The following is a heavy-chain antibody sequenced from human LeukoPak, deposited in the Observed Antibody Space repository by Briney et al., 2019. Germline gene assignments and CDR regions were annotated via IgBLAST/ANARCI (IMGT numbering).Heavy chain of an antibody. J-gene: IGHJ3*02. Sequence: SETLSLTCTVSGGSISSYYWSWIRLPPGKGLEWIGYIYYSGSTNYNPSLKSRVTISVDTSKNQFSLKLSSVTAADTAVYYCVRGASGTLYDAFDIWGQGTMVTVSS. CDR1: GGSISSYY. V-gene: IGHV4-59*01. D-gene: IGHD1-26*01. CDR3: VRGASGTLYDAFDI. CDR2: IYYSGST.